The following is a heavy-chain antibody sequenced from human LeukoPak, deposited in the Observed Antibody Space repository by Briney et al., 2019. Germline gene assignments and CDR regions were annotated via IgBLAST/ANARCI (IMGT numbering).Heavy chain of an antibody. CDR2: IIPIFGTA. CDR1: GGTFSSYA. CDR3: ARGSYTLGYQPY. Sequence: ASAKVSCKASGGTFSSYAISWVRQAPGQGLEWMGGIIPIFGTANYAQKFQGRVTITADESTSTAYMELSSLRSEDTAVYYCARGSYTLGYQPYWGQGTLVTVSS. V-gene: IGHV1-69*01. J-gene: IGHJ4*02. D-gene: IGHD7-27*01.